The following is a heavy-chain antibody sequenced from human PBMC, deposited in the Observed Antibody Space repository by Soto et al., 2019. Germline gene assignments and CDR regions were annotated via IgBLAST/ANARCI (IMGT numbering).Heavy chain of an antibody. D-gene: IGHD3-10*01. CDR3: AAYGFGELLSDYYYMDV. J-gene: IGHJ6*03. Sequence: QVQLVQSGAEVKKPGASVKVSCKASGYTFTSYDINWVRQATGQGLEWMGWMNPNSGNTGYAQKFQGRVTMTRNTSISTAYMELSSLRSEDTAVYYCAAYGFGELLSDYYYMDVWGKGTTVTVSS. CDR2: MNPNSGNT. V-gene: IGHV1-8*01. CDR1: GYTFTSYD.